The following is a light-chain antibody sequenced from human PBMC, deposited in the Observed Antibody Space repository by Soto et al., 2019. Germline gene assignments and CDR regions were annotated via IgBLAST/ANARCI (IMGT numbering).Light chain of an antibody. V-gene: IGLV1-51*01. J-gene: IGLJ1*01. CDR2: DNN. Sequence: QSVLLPPPSVSAAPGQKVTISCSGSSSNIGNNYVSWYQQLPGTAPKLLIYDNNKRPSGIPDRFSGSKSGTSATLGITGLQTGDEADYYCGTWDSSLSAGVFGTGTKLTVL. CDR1: SSNIGNNY. CDR3: GTWDSSLSAGV.